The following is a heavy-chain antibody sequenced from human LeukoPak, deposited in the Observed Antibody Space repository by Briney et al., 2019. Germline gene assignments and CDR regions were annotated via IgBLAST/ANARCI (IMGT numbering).Heavy chain of an antibody. V-gene: IGHV4-38-2*01. Sequence: PSETLSLTCAVSGYSISSGYYWGWIRPPPGKGLEWIGSIYHSGSTYYNPSLKSRVTISVDTSQNQFSLKLSSVTAADTAVYYCARGRIDYFDSSGYSGYFDYWGQGTLVTVSS. D-gene: IGHD3-22*01. CDR1: GYSISSGYY. CDR2: IYHSGST. CDR3: ARGRIDYFDSSGYSGYFDY. J-gene: IGHJ4*02.